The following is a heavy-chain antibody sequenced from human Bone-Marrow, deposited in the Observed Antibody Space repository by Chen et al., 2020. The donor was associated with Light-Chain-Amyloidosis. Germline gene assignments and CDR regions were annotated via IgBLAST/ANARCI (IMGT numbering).Heavy chain of an antibody. D-gene: IGHD5-12*01. Sequence: NYWIGWVRQMPGKGLEWMGVIYPDDSDARYSPSFEGQVTISADRSITTAYLQWRSLKASDTAMYYCARRRDGYNFDYWGQGTLVTVSS. CDR3: ARRRDGYNFDY. CDR2: IYPDDSDA. J-gene: IGHJ4*02. CDR1: NYW. V-gene: IGHV5-51*01.